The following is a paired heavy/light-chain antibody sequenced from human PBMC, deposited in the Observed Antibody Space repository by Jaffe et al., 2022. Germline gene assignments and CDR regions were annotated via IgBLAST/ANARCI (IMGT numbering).Light chain of an antibody. Sequence: QSALTQPASVSGSPGQSITISCTGTSSDVGGYNYVSWYQQHPGKAPKLMIYEVSNRPSGVSNRFSGSKSGNTASLTISGLQAEDEADYYCSSYTSSGTLLLFGGGTKLTVL. CDR3: SSYTSSGTLLL. CDR2: EVS. V-gene: IGLV2-14*01. J-gene: IGLJ2*01. CDR1: SSDVGGYNY.
Heavy chain of an antibody. CDR3: ARGLDTRGGYYYLGAFDI. V-gene: IGHV4-61*02. D-gene: IGHD3-22*01. Sequence: QVQLQESGPGLVKPSQTLSLTCTVSGGSISSGSYYWSWIRQPAGKGLEWIGRIYTSGSTNYNPSLKSRVTISVDTSKNHFSLKLSSVTAADTAVYYCARGLDTRGGYYYLGAFDIWGQGTMVTVSS. CDR2: IYTSGST. J-gene: IGHJ3*02. CDR1: GGSISSGSYY.